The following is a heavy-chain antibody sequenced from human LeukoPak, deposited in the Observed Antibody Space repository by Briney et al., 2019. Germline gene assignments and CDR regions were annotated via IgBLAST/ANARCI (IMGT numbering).Heavy chain of an antibody. D-gene: IGHD5-18*01. Sequence: PSETLSLTCAVYGGSFSGYYWSWIRQPPGKGLEWIGEINHSGSTNYSPSLKSRVTISVDTSKNQFSLKLSSVTAADTAVYYCARGGYRRTKPLYWGQGTLVTVSS. CDR2: INHSGST. CDR1: GGSFSGYY. CDR3: ARGGYRRTKPLY. V-gene: IGHV4-34*01. J-gene: IGHJ4*02.